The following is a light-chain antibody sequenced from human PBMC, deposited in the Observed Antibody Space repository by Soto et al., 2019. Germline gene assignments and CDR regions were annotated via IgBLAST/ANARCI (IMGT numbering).Light chain of an antibody. V-gene: IGKV1-6*01. CDR3: LQDYNYPWT. J-gene: IGKJ1*01. CDR2: AAS. Sequence: AIQMTQSPSSLSASVGDRVTITCRASQDIRNDLGWYRQKPGKAPKLLIYAASSLQTGVPSRFSGSGSGTDFTLTISSLQPEDFATYYCLQDYNYPWTFDQGTKVDIK. CDR1: QDIRND.